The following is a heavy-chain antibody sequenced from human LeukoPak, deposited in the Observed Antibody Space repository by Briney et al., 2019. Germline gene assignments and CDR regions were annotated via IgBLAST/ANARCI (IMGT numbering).Heavy chain of an antibody. CDR3: ARDQGYGMDV. CDR2: IYYSGST. V-gene: IGHV4-61*08. Sequence: PSETLSLTCTVSGGSISSGGYYWSWIRQPPGKGLEWIGYIYYSGSTNYNPSLKSRATISVDTSKNQFSLNLSSVTAADTAVNYCARDQGYGMDVWGQGTTVTVSS. J-gene: IGHJ6*02. CDR1: GGSISSGGYY.